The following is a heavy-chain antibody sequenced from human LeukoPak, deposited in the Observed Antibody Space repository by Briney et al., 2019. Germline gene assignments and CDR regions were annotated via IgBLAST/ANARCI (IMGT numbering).Heavy chain of an antibody. D-gene: IGHD6-6*01. Sequence: PGGSLRLSCAASGFTFSSYSMNWVRQAPGKGLEWVSYISSSSSTIYYADSVKGRFTISRDNAKNSLYLQMNSLRDEDTAVYYCARTGYSSSSGWAYYYYYYMDVWRKGTTVTVSS. CDR1: GFTFSSYS. J-gene: IGHJ6*03. V-gene: IGHV3-48*02. CDR2: ISSSSSTI. CDR3: ARTGYSSSSGWAYYYYYYMDV.